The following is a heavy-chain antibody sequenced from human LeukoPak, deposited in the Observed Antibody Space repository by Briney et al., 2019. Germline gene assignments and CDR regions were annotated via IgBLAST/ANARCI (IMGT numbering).Heavy chain of an antibody. Sequence: GGSLRLSCAASGLTVTNAWMNWVRQAPGKGLEWVGRIASKTDGGTTDYAAPVKGRFTISRDDSKNTLFLQMNSLKTEDTAVYYCNNREFWGQGTLVTVSS. V-gene: IGHV3-15*04. CDR2: IASKTDGGTT. D-gene: IGHD3-10*01. CDR1: GLTVTNAW. J-gene: IGHJ4*02. CDR3: NNREF.